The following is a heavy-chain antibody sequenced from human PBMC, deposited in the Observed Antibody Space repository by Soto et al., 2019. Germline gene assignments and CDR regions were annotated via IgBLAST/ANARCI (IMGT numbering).Heavy chain of an antibody. V-gene: IGHV3-23*01. CDR2: LSGTGIST. J-gene: IGHJ4*02. CDR1: GFTFSGYA. CDR3: ATTYDSSGYDY. D-gene: IGHD3-22*01. Sequence: GGSLRLSCAASGFTFSGYAMNWVRQAPGKGLEWVSALSGTGISTYYADTVKGRFTISRDNSRNTLHLQMSSLRAEDTAVYYCATTYDSSGYDYWGQGT.